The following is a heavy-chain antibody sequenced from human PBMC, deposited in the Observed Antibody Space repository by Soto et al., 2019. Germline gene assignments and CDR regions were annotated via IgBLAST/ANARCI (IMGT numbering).Heavy chain of an antibody. Sequence: GGSLRLSRAASGFSVTSNYMTWVRQAPGKGLECVSVIYAGGNTYYPDSVKGRFTISSDNSKNTLFLQMNNLRAEDTAVYYCARVTTFYDILTSSYALNYFDYWGQGTRVTVSS. V-gene: IGHV3-53*01. CDR3: ARVTTFYDILTSSYALNYFDY. J-gene: IGHJ4*02. D-gene: IGHD3-9*01. CDR2: IYAGGNT. CDR1: GFSVTSNY.